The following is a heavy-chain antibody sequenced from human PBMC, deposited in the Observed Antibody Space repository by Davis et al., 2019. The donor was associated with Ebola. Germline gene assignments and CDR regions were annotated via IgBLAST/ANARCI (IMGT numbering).Heavy chain of an antibody. D-gene: IGHD2-15*01. Sequence: SETLSLTCTVSGGSISSSSYYWVWLRQPPGQGLEWIVDINHSGSTNYNPSLKSRVTISVDTSKNQFSLKLSSVTAADTAVYYCARIIGYSRFDPWGQGTLVTVSS. CDR2: INHSGST. V-gene: IGHV4-39*07. CDR3: ARIIGYSRFDP. CDR1: GGSISSSSYY. J-gene: IGHJ5*02.